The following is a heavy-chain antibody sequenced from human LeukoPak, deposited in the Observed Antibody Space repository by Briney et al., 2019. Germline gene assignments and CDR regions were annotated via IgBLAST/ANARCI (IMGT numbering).Heavy chain of an antibody. V-gene: IGHV1-18*01. CDR2: ISPVNGHT. Sequence: ASVKVSCKTSGYTFSDYGSSWVRQAPGQGFEWMGWISPVNGHTDYAQKFQGRITMTKDTSTSTAYMHLRNLRSDDTAVYYCARDFGTWWFDSWGQGTLMTVSS. CDR3: ARDFGTWWFDS. J-gene: IGHJ5*01. CDR1: GYTFSDYG. D-gene: IGHD3/OR15-3a*01.